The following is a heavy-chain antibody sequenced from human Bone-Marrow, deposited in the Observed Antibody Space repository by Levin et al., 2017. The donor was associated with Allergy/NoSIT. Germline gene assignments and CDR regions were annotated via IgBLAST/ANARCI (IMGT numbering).Heavy chain of an antibody. CDR3: GARGFGSGSFDY. D-gene: IGHD6-19*01. CDR2: IKNRGDNYVT. V-gene: IGHV3-72*01. Sequence: GESLKISCAASGFTFSVYYMDWVRQAPGKGLEWVGRIKNRGDNYVTEYAASVKGRFTISRDDSRDSLYLQMNSLKTEDSAVYYCGARGFGSGSFDYWGQGTLVTVSS. CDR1: GFTFSVYY. J-gene: IGHJ4*02.